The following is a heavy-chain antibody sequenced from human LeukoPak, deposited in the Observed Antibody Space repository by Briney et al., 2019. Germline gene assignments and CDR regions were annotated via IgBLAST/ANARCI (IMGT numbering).Heavy chain of an antibody. CDR3: ARTMVADHDAFDI. CDR1: GYSISSGYY. Sequence: KPSETLSLTCTVSGYSISSGYYWGWIRQPPGKGLEWIGSIYHSGSTYYNPSLKSRVTISVDTSKNQFSLKLSSVTAADTAVYYCARTMVADHDAFDIWGQGTMVTVSS. CDR2: IYHSGST. J-gene: IGHJ3*02. V-gene: IGHV4-38-2*02. D-gene: IGHD3-10*01.